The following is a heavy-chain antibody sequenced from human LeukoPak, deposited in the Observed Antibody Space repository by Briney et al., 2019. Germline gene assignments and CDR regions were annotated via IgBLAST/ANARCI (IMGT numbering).Heavy chain of an antibody. Sequence: GGSLRLSCAASGFNFSDHYMSWLRQAPGKGLEWLAYIRGSEHSRYYAESVEGRFTISRDHTKNSLFLQMNSLRDGDTAVYYCARGKRRFDPWGQGTLVTVSS. D-gene: IGHD3-10*01. V-gene: IGHV3-11*01. CDR2: IRGSEHSR. CDR1: GFNFSDHY. J-gene: IGHJ5*02. CDR3: ARGKRRFDP.